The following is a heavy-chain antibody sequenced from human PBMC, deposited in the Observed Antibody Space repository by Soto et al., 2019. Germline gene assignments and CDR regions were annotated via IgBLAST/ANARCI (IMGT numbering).Heavy chain of an antibody. D-gene: IGHD6-6*01. V-gene: IGHV3-30-3*01. CDR3: ARDVVDRQYFDY. CDR1: GFIFNNYA. J-gene: IGHJ4*01. CDR2: ISVDGTKE. Sequence: QVQLVESGGGVVQPGTSLRLSCVTSGFIFNNYALYWVRQAPGKGLEWVASISVDGTKENYADSVKGRCSISRDKAKNTLYHEMNSLRGDGTAVYHCARDVVDRQYFDYWCHGALVSVSS.